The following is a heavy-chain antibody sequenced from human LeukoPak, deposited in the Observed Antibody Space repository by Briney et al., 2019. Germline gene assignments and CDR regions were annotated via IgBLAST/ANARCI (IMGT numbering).Heavy chain of an antibody. CDR2: IIPIFGTA. J-gene: IGHJ3*02. CDR3: ASGDCSGGGCYVPWEARKRWAFNAFDI. D-gene: IGHD2-15*01. V-gene: IGHV1-69*05. CDR1: RGTFSSYA. Sequence: SVKVSCKASRGTFSSYAISWVRQAPGQGLEWMGGIIPIFGTANYAQKFQGRVTITTDESTSTAYMELSSLRSEDTAVYYCASGDCSGGGCYVPWEARKRWAFNAFDIWGQGTMVTVSS.